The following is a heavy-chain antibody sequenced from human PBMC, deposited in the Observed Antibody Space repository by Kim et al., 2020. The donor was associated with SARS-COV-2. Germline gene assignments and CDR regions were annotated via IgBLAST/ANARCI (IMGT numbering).Heavy chain of an antibody. V-gene: IGHV5-51*01. Sequence: GESLKISCKGSGYIFTNYWIAWVRQIPGKGLEYMGIIYPGDSDTRYSPSFEGQVTISADKSINTAYLQWTSLKASDTAMYYCAREEGLSGSGGYFAFGPWRQGT. CDR2: IYPGDSDT. CDR1: GYIFTNYW. CDR3: AREEGLSGSGGYFAFGP. D-gene: IGHD3-10*01. J-gene: IGHJ5*02.